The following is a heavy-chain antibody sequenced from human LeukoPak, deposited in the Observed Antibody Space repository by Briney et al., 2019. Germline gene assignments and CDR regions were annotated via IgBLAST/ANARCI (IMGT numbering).Heavy chain of an antibody. J-gene: IGHJ4*02. Sequence: GGSLRLSCAASGFTFSSYWMSWVRQAPGKGLEWVANIKQDGSEKYYVDSVKGRFTISRDNAKNSLYLQMNSLRAEDTALYYCARDTRDYDYVWGSWYYFDYWGQGTLVTVSS. V-gene: IGHV3-7*01. CDR3: ARDTRDYDYVWGSWYYFDY. CDR2: IKQDGSEK. D-gene: IGHD3-16*01. CDR1: GFTFSSYW.